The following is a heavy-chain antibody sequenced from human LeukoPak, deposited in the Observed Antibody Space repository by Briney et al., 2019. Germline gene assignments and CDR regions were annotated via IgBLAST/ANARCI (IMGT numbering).Heavy chain of an antibody. J-gene: IGHJ4*02. CDR3: VRDRELNY. CDR2: IYNSGST. D-gene: IGHD1-7*01. V-gene: IGHV4-59*01. Sequence: SETLSLTCTVSGISISIYYWSWIRQPPGKGLEWIGYIYNSGSTNYNPSLKSRATISADTSKNQFSLKLSSVTAADTAVYYCVRDRELNYWGQGTLVTVSS. CDR1: GISISIYY.